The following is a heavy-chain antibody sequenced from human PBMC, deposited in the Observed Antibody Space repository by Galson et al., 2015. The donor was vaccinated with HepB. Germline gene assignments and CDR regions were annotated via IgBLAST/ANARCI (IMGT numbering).Heavy chain of an antibody. J-gene: IGHJ4*02. CDR2: IKGDGSST. CDR1: GFTFSNYW. V-gene: IGHV3-74*01. D-gene: IGHD5-12*01. Sequence: SLRLSCAGSGFTFSNYWMHWVRQTPGKGLVWVSRIKGDGSSTTYADFVKGRFTISRDNAKNSLYLQMNSLTTEDTAMYYCAVLVATIPPHWGQGTLVTVSS. CDR3: AVLVATIPPH.